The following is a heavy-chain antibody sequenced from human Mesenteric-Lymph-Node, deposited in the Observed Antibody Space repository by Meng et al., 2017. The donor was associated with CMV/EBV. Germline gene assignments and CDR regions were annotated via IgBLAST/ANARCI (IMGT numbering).Heavy chain of an antibody. Sequence: GESLKISCAAYGFTFSSYWMHWVRQAPGKGLVWVSRSNTDGSVTSYADSVKGRFTISRDNAKNTLFLQLNSLRAEDTAVYYCTRDSRYAFHIWGQGTMVTVSS. CDR1: GFTFSSYW. CDR3: TRDSRYAFHI. V-gene: IGHV3-74*01. D-gene: IGHD2/OR15-2a*01. CDR2: SNTDGSVT. J-gene: IGHJ3*02.